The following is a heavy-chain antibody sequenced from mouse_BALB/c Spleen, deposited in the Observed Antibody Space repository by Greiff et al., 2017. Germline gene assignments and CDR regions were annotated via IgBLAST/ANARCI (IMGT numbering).Heavy chain of an antibody. CDR2: IYPGGGYT. CDR1: GYTFTNYW. Sequence: QVQLQQSGAELVRPGTSVKISCKASGYTFTNYWLGWVKQRPGHGLEWIGDIYPGGGYTNYNEKFKGKATLTADTSSSTAYMQLSSLTSEDSAVYFCARSLLRLYYFDYWGQGTTLTVSS. V-gene: IGHV1-63*02. D-gene: IGHD1-2*01. J-gene: IGHJ2*01. CDR3: ARSLLRLYYFDY.